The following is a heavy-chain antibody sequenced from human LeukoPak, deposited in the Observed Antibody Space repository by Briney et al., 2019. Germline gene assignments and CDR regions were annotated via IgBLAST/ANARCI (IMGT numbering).Heavy chain of an antibody. CDR3: AIGYGSGSFDY. J-gene: IGHJ4*02. V-gene: IGHV4-4*07. CDR2: IYTSGST. CDR1: GGSISSYY. D-gene: IGHD3-10*01. Sequence: SETLSLTCTVSGGSISSYYWSWIRQPAGKGLEWIGRIYTSGSTNHNPSLKSRVTISVDKSKNQFSLKLSSVTAADTAVYYCAIGYGSGSFDYWGQGTLVTVSS.